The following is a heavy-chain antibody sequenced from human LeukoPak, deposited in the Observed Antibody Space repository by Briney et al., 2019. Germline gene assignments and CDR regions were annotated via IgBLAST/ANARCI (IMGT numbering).Heavy chain of an antibody. V-gene: IGHV3-30-3*01. CDR2: ISYDGSNK. J-gene: IGHJ5*02. CDR1: GFTFSSYA. CDR3: ARGSLVVVAATPFDP. D-gene: IGHD2-15*01. Sequence: GSLRLSCAASGFTFSSYAMHWVRQAPGKGLEWVAVISYDGSNKYYADSVKGRFTISRDNSKNTLYLQMNSLRAEDTAVYYCARGSLVVVAATPFDPWGQGTLVTVSS.